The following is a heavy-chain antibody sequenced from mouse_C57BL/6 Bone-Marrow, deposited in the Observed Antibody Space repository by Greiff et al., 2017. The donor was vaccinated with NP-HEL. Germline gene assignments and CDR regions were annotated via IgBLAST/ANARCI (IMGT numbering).Heavy chain of an antibody. Sequence: EVQLVESGGGLVKPGGSLKLSCAASGFTFSDYGMHWVRQAPEKGLEWVAYISSGSSTIYYADTVKGRFTISRDNAKNTLFLQMTSLRSEDTAMYYCARRDYSNYRYYYAMDYWGQGTSVTVSS. V-gene: IGHV5-17*01. CDR2: ISSGSSTI. D-gene: IGHD2-5*01. J-gene: IGHJ4*01. CDR3: ARRDYSNYRYYYAMDY. CDR1: GFTFSDYG.